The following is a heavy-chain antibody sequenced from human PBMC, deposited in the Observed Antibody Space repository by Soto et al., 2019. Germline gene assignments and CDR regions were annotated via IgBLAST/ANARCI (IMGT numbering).Heavy chain of an antibody. D-gene: IGHD3-22*01. CDR2: IGGSGGST. Sequence: GGSLRLSCAASGFTVSTNAMSWVRQARGKGLEWVSGIGGSGGSTHSADSVKGRFTISRDNSKNTLSLQMNSLRAEDTAVYYCAKERDSSNYYSFAFDIWGQGTMVTVSS. CDR3: AKERDSSNYYSFAFDI. V-gene: IGHV3-23*01. J-gene: IGHJ3*02. CDR1: GFTVSTNA.